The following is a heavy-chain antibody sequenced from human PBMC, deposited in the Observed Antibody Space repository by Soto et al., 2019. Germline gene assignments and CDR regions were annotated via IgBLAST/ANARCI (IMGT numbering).Heavy chain of an antibody. CDR1: GFTFSSYA. CDR2: ISGSGGTT. D-gene: IGHD5-12*01. V-gene: IGHV3-23*01. J-gene: IGHJ5*01. Sequence: ESGGGLVQPGGSLRLSCAASGFTFSSYAMSWLRQAPGQGLEWVSAISGSGGTTYYADSVKGRFTISRDNSENTLYLQMNSLRAEDTAVYYCAKDRGYSGYDNWFDSWGQGTLVTVSS. CDR3: AKDRGYSGYDNWFDS.